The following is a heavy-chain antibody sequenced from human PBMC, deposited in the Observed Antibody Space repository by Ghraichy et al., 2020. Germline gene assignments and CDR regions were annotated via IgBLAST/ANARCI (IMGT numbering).Heavy chain of an antibody. CDR1: GGSFNTYS. V-gene: IGHV1-69*02. J-gene: IGHJ6*02. CDR3: AKYFSYSLDV. Sequence: SVKDSCKASGGSFNTYSISWVRQAPGQGLEWMGRIVPSLGIVNHAQRFQGRVTITANTSASTAYMELSSLRAEDTAVYYCAKYFSYSLDVWGQGTTVTVSS. CDR2: IVPSLGIV. D-gene: IGHD2/OR15-2a*01.